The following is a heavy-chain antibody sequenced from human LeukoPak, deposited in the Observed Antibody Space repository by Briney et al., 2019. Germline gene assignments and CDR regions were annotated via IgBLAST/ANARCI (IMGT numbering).Heavy chain of an antibody. CDR3: ARDPYYYDSSDYYGEGFDY. D-gene: IGHD3-22*01. Sequence: PGGSLRLSCAASGFTFSSYGMHWVRQAPGKGLEWVAVIWYKGSNEYYADSVKGRFTISGDNSKNTLYLQMNSLRAEDTAVYYCARDPYYYDSSDYYGEGFDYWGQGTLVTVSS. CDR2: IWYKGSNE. J-gene: IGHJ4*02. V-gene: IGHV3-33*01. CDR1: GFTFSSYG.